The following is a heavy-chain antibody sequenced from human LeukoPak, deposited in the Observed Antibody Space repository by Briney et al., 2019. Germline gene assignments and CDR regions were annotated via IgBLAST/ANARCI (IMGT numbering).Heavy chain of an antibody. J-gene: IGHJ4*02. Sequence: ASVKVSCKASGYTFTSYGISWVRQAPGQGLEWMGWISAYNGNTNYAQKLQGRVTMTRDTSTSTAYMELRSLRSDDTAVYYCARVTSTMVRGVPPYFDYWGQGTLVTVSS. CDR2: ISAYNGNT. D-gene: IGHD3-10*01. CDR1: GYTFTSYG. V-gene: IGHV1-18*01. CDR3: ARVTSTMVRGVPPYFDY.